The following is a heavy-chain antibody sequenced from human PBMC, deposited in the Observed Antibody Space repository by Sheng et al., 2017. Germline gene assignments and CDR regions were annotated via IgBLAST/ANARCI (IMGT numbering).Heavy chain of an antibody. Sequence: QVQLQQWGAGLLKPSETLSLTCAVYGGSFSGYYWSWIRQPPGKGLEWIGEINHSGSTNYNPSLKSRVTISVDTSKNQFSLKLSSVTAADTAVYYCARQRAMITFGGVIVIGSYGMDVWGQGTTVTVSS. D-gene: IGHD3-16*02. CDR1: GGSFSGYY. J-gene: IGHJ6*02. CDR3: ARQRAMITFGGVIVIGSYGMDV. V-gene: IGHV4-34*01. CDR2: INHSGST.